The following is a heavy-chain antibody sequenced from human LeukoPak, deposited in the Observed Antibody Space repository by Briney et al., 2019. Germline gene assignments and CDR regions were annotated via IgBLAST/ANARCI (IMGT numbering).Heavy chain of an antibody. CDR2: ISSSSSYI. CDR3: ARDGWSTFFGVVITFDY. Sequence: GGSLRLSCAASGFTFSSYSMNWVRQAPGKGLEWVSSISSSSSYIYYADSVKGRFTISRDNAKNSLYLQMNSLRAEDTAVYYCARDGWSTFFGVVITFDYWGQGTLVTVTS. J-gene: IGHJ4*02. D-gene: IGHD3-3*01. V-gene: IGHV3-21*01. CDR1: GFTFSSYS.